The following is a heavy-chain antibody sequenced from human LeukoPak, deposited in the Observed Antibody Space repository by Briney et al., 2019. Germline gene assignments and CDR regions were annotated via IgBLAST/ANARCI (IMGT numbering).Heavy chain of an antibody. V-gene: IGHV3-23*01. CDR1: GFTISDYY. J-gene: IGHJ4*02. D-gene: IGHD3-10*01. CDR3: ARVTYGSGTYGAFDY. Sequence: GGSLRLSCAASGFTISDYYMSWIRQAPGKGLEWVSTISGSGDNTYYADSVKGRFTISRDNSKNTLYLQMNSLRAEDTAVYYCARVTYGSGTYGAFDYWGQGTLVTVSS. CDR2: ISGSGDNT.